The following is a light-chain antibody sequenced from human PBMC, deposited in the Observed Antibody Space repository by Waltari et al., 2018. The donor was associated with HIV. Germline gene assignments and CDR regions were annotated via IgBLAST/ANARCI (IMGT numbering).Light chain of an antibody. V-gene: IGKV3D-15*01. CDR1: ETINND. CDR3: QLYNKWPPT. Sequence: EIVMTQSPATLSVSPGERATLSCRASETINNDLAWYQQKPGQAPRLLIHGASTRAAGIPARFSGSGSGTEFSLTNNYVQSEDFALYYCQLYNKWPPTFGQGTKVEIK. CDR2: GAS. J-gene: IGKJ1*01.